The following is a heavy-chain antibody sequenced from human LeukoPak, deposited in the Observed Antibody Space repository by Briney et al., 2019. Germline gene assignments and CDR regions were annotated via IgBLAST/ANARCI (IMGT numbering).Heavy chain of an antibody. CDR3: ARGQVYSSSWGDYYYGMDV. Sequence: ASVKLSCKASGYTFTSYDIKWVRQATGQGLEWMGWMNPNSGNTGDAHMYQGRGTMTRNTSISTAYMELSSMRSEDAAVYYCARGQVYSSSWGDYYYGMDVWGQGTTVTVSS. CDR1: GYTFTSYD. CDR2: MNPNSGNT. V-gene: IGHV1-8*01. D-gene: IGHD6-13*01. J-gene: IGHJ6*02.